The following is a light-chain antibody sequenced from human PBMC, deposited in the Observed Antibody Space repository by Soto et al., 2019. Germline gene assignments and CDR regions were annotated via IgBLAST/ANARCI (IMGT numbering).Light chain of an antibody. Sequence: QSVLTQPRSVSGSPGQSVTISCTGTTSDVGSYDYVSWYQQHPGKAPKLMIYDVAKRPSGVPDRFSGSKSGNTASLTISGLQAEDEANYYCSSYSRTYTGLLFGGGTKLTVL. CDR3: SSYSRTYTGLL. J-gene: IGLJ3*02. CDR2: DVA. V-gene: IGLV2-11*01. CDR1: TSDVGSYDY.